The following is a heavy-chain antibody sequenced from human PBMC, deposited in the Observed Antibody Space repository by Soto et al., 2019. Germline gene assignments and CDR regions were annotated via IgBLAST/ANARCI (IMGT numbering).Heavy chain of an antibody. D-gene: IGHD5-12*01. CDR1: GFTFSIYA. CDR3: VKDRAPRDGYKTQPGS. V-gene: IGHV3-64D*06. J-gene: IGHJ5*02. CDR2: VSTNGGTS. Sequence: GSLRLSCSASGFTFSIYAMHWVRQAPGKGLEYVSAVSTNGGTSYYADSVKGRFTISRDNSRNTLYLQMNSLRPEDTAVYYCVKDRAPRDGYKTQPGSWGLGTLVTVSS.